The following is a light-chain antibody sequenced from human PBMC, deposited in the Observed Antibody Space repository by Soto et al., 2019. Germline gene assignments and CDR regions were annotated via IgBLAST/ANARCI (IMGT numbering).Light chain of an antibody. J-gene: IGLJ2*01. CDR3: CSYGGTNTWV. CDR2: DGS. V-gene: IGLV2-23*01. Sequence: QSALTQPASVSGSPGQSITISCTGTSTNVGSSNFVSWYQQYPGKAPRLVIYDGSKRPSGVSIRFSGSKSGNTASLTISGLQTADEADYYCCSYGGTNTWVFGGGTKLTVL. CDR1: STNVGSSNF.